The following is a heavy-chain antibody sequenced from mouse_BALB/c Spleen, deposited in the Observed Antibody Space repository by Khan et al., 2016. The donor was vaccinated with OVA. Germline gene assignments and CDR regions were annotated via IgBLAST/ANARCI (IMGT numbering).Heavy chain of an antibody. J-gene: IGHJ2*01. CDR2: IYPGDGNT. V-gene: IGHV1-87*01. D-gene: IGHD1-1*01. Sequence: VQLQESGTELARPGASVKLSCKASGYTFTSYWMQWVKQRPGQGLEWIGAIYPGDGNTRYTQKFKGKATLTADKSSSTAYMQLISLASEDSAVYFCVRGGITTGYFDYWGQGTTLTVSS. CDR1: GYTFTSYW. CDR3: VRGGITTGYFDY.